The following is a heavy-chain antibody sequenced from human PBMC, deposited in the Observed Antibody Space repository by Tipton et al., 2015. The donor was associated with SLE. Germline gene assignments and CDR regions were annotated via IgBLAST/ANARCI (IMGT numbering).Heavy chain of an antibody. V-gene: IGHV4-61*02. Sequence: TLSLTCTVSGASITSGLYSWSWIRQPAGKGLEWIGRTYASGSTNYNPSLNSRVTISVDTSKNQFSLKLSSVTAADTAGYFCESEYNGPEDFCGQGTPITVSS. CDR1: GASITSGLYS. CDR2: TYASGST. CDR3: ESEYNGPEDF. D-gene: IGHD5-24*01. J-gene: IGHJ4*02.